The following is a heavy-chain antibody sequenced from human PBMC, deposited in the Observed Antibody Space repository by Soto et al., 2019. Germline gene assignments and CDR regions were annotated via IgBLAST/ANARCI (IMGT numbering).Heavy chain of an antibody. CDR3: ARDGGIQMWSPYYFDY. V-gene: IGHV3-30*03. D-gene: IGHD2-21*01. Sequence: QVQLVESGGGVVQPGMSLRLSCTASGFTFTNYAMHWVRQSPDRGLEWVAIVSYDGSKTYYADFVKGRFTISRDNSKNTLYLEMKTLNAEDTAVYFCARDGGIQMWSPYYFDYWGQGTLVTVSS. J-gene: IGHJ4*02. CDR1: GFTFTNYA. CDR2: VSYDGSKT.